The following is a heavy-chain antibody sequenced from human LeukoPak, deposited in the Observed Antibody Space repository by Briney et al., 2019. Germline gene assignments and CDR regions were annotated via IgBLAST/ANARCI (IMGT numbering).Heavy chain of an antibody. CDR1: GGSISSGDYY. J-gene: IGHJ3*02. CDR3: ASPYYYDSSGHWSFDI. D-gene: IGHD3-22*01. V-gene: IGHV4-30-2*03. CDR2: IYYSGST. Sequence: SQTLSLTCTVSGGSISSGDYYWSWIRQPPGKGLEWIGSIYYSGSTYYNPSLKSRVTISVDTSKNQFSLKLSSVTAADTAVYYCASPYYYDSSGHWSFDIWGQGTMVTVSS.